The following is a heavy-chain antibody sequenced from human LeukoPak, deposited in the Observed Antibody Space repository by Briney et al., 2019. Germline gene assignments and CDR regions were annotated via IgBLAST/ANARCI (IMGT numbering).Heavy chain of an antibody. D-gene: IGHD3-10*02. J-gene: IGHJ5*02. Sequence: ASVKVSCKASGYTFTSYYMHWVRQAPGQGLEWMGIINPSGGSTSYAQKFQGRVTITRDTSASTAYMELSSLRSEDTAVYYCAREKRYYYVPFDPWGQGTLVTVSS. CDR2: INPSGGST. CDR3: AREKRYYYVPFDP. CDR1: GYTFTSYY. V-gene: IGHV1-46*01.